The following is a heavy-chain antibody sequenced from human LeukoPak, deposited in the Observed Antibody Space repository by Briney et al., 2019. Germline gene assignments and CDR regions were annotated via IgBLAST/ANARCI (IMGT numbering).Heavy chain of an antibody. CDR1: GGSISSSSYY. Sequence: KSSETLSLTCTVSGGSISSSSYYWGWIRQPPGKGLEWIGSIYYSGSTYYNPSLKSRVTISVDTSKNQFSLKLSSVTAADTAVYYCARLSGYSYGPDYWGQGTLVTVSS. D-gene: IGHD5-18*01. CDR2: IYYSGST. V-gene: IGHV4-39*07. J-gene: IGHJ4*02. CDR3: ARLSGYSYGPDY.